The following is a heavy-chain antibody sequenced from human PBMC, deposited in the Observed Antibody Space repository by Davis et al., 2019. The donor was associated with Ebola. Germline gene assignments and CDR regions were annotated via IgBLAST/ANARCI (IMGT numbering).Heavy chain of an antibody. V-gene: IGHV1-3*01. D-gene: IGHD4-23*01. CDR2: INAGNGNA. J-gene: IGHJ5*02. CDR1: GYTFTSYA. Sequence: ASVKVSCKASGYTFTSYAMHWVRQAPGQRLEWMGWINAGNGNAKYSQKFQGRVTITRDTSASTAYMELSSLRSEDTAVYYCASDFSYGGNPNWFDPWGQGTLVTVSS. CDR3: ASDFSYGGNPNWFDP.